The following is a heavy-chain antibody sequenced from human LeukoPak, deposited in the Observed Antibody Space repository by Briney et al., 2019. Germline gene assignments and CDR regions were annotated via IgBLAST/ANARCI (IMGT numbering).Heavy chain of an antibody. CDR3: ASLRFFEWLDY. J-gene: IGHJ4*02. CDR2: INSDGSST. D-gene: IGHD3-3*01. V-gene: IGHV3-74*01. Sequence: PGGSLRLSCAASGFTFSSYWMHWVRQAPGKGLVWVSRINSDGSSTSYADSVKGRFTTSRDNAKNTLYLQMNSLRAEDTAVYYCASLRFFEWLDYWGQGTLVTVSS. CDR1: GFTFSSYW.